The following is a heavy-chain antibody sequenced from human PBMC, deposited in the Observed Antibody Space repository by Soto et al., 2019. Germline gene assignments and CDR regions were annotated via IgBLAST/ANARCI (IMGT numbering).Heavy chain of an antibody. Sequence: PGGSLRLSCAASGFTFSSYWMIWVRQAPGKGLEWVANIKQDGSEKYYVDSVKGRFTISRDNAKNSLYLQMNSLRAEDTAVYYCARDRYSSGWFTYYFDYWGQGTLVTVSS. CDR1: GFTFSSYW. CDR3: ARDRYSSGWFTYYFDY. CDR2: IKQDGSEK. J-gene: IGHJ4*02. V-gene: IGHV3-7*01. D-gene: IGHD6-19*01.